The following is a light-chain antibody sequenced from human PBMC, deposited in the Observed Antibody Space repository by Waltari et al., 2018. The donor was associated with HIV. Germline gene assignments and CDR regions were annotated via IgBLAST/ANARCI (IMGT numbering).Light chain of an antibody. V-gene: IGLV1-47*01. J-gene: IGLJ3*02. CDR1: SSNIGRIY. CDR2: RHK. Sequence: QSVLTQPPSASGTPGQRVTISCSGSSSNIGRIYVYWYQQLPGTAPKLLIYRHKRRPSRVPDRFSRCKSGTPDTLAISGLRSEDEADYYCAAWDDSLSGWVFGGGTKLTVL. CDR3: AAWDDSLSGWV.